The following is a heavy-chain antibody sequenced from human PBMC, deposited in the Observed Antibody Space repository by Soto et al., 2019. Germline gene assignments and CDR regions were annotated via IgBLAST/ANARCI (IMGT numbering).Heavy chain of an antibody. Sequence: SETLSLTCAVYGVSFSGYYWIWIRQPPGKGLEWIGEINHSGSTNYNPSLKSRVTISVDTSKNQFSLKLSSVTAADTAVYYCARGRGRYYDFWSGYHNYYYGMDVWGQGTTVTVS. CDR2: INHSGST. V-gene: IGHV4-34*01. J-gene: IGHJ6*02. CDR1: GVSFSGYY. CDR3: ARGRGRYYDFWSGYHNYYYGMDV. D-gene: IGHD3-3*01.